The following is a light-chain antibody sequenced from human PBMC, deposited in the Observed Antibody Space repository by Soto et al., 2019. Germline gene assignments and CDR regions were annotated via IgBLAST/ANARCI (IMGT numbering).Light chain of an antibody. CDR1: QSVSIN. V-gene: IGKV3-15*01. CDR3: QQYNNWPRT. J-gene: IGKJ4*01. CDR2: GAS. Sequence: EIVMTQSPATLSVSPGERATLSCRASQSVSINLAWYQQKPGQAPRLLIYGASTRATGIPARFSGSRSGTEFTLTISGLQSEDFAVYYCQQYNNWPRTFGGGTKVEIK.